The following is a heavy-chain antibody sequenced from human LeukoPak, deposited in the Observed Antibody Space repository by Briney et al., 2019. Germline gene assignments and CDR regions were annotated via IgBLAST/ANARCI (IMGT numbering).Heavy chain of an antibody. CDR2: INHSGST. D-gene: IGHD4-4*01. J-gene: IGHJ4*02. CDR3: ARHDYNNYRSFDY. V-gene: IGHV4-34*01. CDR1: GGSFSGYY. Sequence: SETLSLTCAVYGGSFSGYYWSWIRQPPGKGLEWIGEINHSGSTNYNPSLKSRVTISVDTSKNQFALRLSSVSAADTAVYYCARHDYNNYRSFDYWGQGTLVTVSS.